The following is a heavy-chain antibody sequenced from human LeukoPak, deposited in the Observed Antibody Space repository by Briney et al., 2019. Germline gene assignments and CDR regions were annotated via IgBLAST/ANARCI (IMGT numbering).Heavy chain of an antibody. Sequence: PGGSLRLSCAASGFTVSSNYMSWVRQAPGKGLEWVSVIYSGGSTYYADSVKGRFTISRDNSKNTLYLQMNSLRAEDTAVYYCATGSGSYPPPFDYWGQGTLVTVSS. V-gene: IGHV3-53*01. CDR2: IYSGGST. CDR1: GFTVSSNY. CDR3: ATGSGSYPPPFDY. D-gene: IGHD1-26*01. J-gene: IGHJ4*02.